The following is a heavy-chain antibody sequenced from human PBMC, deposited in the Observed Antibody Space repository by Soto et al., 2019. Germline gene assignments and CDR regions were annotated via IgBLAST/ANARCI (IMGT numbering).Heavy chain of an antibody. CDR2: MNPNGGNT. Sequence: QVQLVQSGAEVKKPGASVKVSCKASGYTFTSYDIHWVRQATGQGLEWMGWMNPNGGNTGYAQNFQARVTMTRNTSISTAYMELSSLKSEDTALYYCARGRYYYAMDVWGQGTTVTVSS. V-gene: IGHV1-8*01. CDR1: GYTFTSYD. CDR3: ARGRYYYAMDV. J-gene: IGHJ6*02.